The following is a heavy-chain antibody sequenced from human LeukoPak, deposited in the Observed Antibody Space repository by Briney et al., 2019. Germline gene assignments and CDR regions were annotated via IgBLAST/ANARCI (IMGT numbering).Heavy chain of an antibody. CDR3: AKDLEDIVVVPAAIGY. CDR2: ISYDGSNK. Sequence: GGSLRLSCAASGFTFSSYSMNWVRQAPGKGLEWVAVISYDGSNKYYADSVKGRFTISRDNSKNTLYLQMSSLRAEDTAVYYCAKDLEDIVVVPAAIGYWGQGTLVTVSS. V-gene: IGHV3-30*18. J-gene: IGHJ4*02. D-gene: IGHD2-2*01. CDR1: GFTFSSYS.